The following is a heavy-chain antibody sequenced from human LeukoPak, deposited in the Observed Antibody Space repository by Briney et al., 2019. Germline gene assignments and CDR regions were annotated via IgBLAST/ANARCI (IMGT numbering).Heavy chain of an antibody. V-gene: IGHV3-33*03. CDR3: ASPGGRAYSYGTAPAFDY. D-gene: IGHD5-18*01. CDR1: GFTFSSYA. CDR2: VWHDGSNK. J-gene: IGHJ4*02. Sequence: GGSLRLSCTAPGFTFSSYAIHWLRQAPGKGLEGVALVWHDGSNKYYADSVKGRFTISRDNAKNSLYLQMNSLRAEDTAVYYCASPGGRAYSYGTAPAFDYWGQGTLVTVSS.